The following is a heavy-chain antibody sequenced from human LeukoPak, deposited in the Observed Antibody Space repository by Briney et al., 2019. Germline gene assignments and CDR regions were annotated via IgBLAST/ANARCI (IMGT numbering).Heavy chain of an antibody. D-gene: IGHD1-1*01. CDR2: ISWNSNYI. CDR1: GFTFDDYA. J-gene: IGHJ3*01. CDR3: ARETRSNAFDV. V-gene: IGHV3-9*01. Sequence: GGSLRLSCAASGFTFDDYAMHWVRQAPGKGLEWVSGISWNSNYIVYADSVKGRFTISRDNARNSLYLQMSSLRAEDTALYFCARETRSNAFDVWGQGTMVTVSS.